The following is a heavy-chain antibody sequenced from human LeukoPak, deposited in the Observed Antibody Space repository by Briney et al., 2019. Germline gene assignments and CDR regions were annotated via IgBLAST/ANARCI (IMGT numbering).Heavy chain of an antibody. J-gene: IGHJ2*01. Sequence: GKSLRLSCAASGFTFSIYAMHWVRQAPGKGLEWVAVISYDGRNTFYTDSVKGRFTISRDNSKNTLYLQMNSLGPEDMAVYYCARDSGGGTGWYFDLWGRGTLVTASS. CDR2: ISYDGRNT. D-gene: IGHD3-10*01. CDR1: GFTFSIYA. V-gene: IGHV3-30-3*01. CDR3: ARDSGGGTGWYFDL.